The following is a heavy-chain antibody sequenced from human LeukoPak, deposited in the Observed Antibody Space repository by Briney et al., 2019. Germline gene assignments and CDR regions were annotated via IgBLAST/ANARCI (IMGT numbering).Heavy chain of an antibody. CDR3: ARDLGIYGSGGYDY. CDR1: GYTFTSYG. D-gene: IGHD3-10*01. V-gene: IGHV1-18*01. J-gene: IGHJ4*02. Sequence: ASVKVSCKASGYTFTSYGISWVRQAPGQGLEWMGWISAYNGNTNYAQKLQGRVTMTTDTSTSTAYMELRSLRSDDTAVYYCARDLGIYGSGGYDYWGQGTLVTVSS. CDR2: ISAYNGNT.